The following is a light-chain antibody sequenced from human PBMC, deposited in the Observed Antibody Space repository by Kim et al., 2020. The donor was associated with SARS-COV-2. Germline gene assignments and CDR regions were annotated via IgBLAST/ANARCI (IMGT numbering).Light chain of an antibody. CDR1: SGSIASNY. J-gene: IGLJ3*02. Sequence: GKDVTLSCTRSSGSIASNYVQGFQQRPGRSPTTVIYQDNQRPSGVPDRFPGSIDRSSNSASLTISGLRTEDEADYYCQSYDGTTWVFGGGTQLTVL. V-gene: IGLV6-57*01. CDR2: QDN. CDR3: QSYDGTTWV.